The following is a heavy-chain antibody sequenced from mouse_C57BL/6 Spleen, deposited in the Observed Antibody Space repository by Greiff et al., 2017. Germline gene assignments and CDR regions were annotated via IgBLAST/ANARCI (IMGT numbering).Heavy chain of an antibody. Sequence: EVQLVESGGGLVQPKGSLKLSCAASGFSFNTYAMNWVRQAPGKGLEWVARIRSKSNNYATYYADSVKDRFTISRDDSESMLYLQMNNLKTEDTAMYYCVRHQYSNYIYYAMDYWGQGTSVTVSS. D-gene: IGHD2-5*01. CDR2: IRSKSNNYAT. CDR3: VRHQYSNYIYYAMDY. J-gene: IGHJ4*01. V-gene: IGHV10-1*01. CDR1: GFSFNTYA.